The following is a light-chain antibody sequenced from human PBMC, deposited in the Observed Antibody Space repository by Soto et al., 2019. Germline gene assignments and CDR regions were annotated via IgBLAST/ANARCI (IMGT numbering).Light chain of an antibody. CDR2: GAS. CDR3: QQYNNWPLELT. V-gene: IGKV3-15*01. Sequence: EIVMTQSPATLSVSPGERATLSCRASQSVSSNLAWYQQKPGHAPRLLIYGASTRATGIPARFSGSGSGTEFTLTISSLQSEDFAVYYCQQYNNWPLELTFGGGTKVEIK. CDR1: QSVSSN. J-gene: IGKJ4*01.